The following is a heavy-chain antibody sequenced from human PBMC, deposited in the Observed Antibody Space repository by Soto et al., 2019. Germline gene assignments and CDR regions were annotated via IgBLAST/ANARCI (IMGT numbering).Heavy chain of an antibody. CDR2: INHSGST. Sequence: PSETLSLTCAVYGGSFSGYYWSWIRQPPGKGLEWIGEINHSGSTNYNPSLKSRVTISVDMSKNQFSLKLSSVTAADTAVYYCERGGRHKMIKNTISYKIEYWGQGTLVTVSS. J-gene: IGHJ4*02. CDR1: GGSFSGYY. V-gene: IGHV4-34*01. D-gene: IGHD3-22*01. CDR3: ERGGRHKMIKNTISYKIEY.